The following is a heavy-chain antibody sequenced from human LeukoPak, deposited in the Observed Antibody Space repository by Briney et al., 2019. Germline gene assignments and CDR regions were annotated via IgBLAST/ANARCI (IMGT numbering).Heavy chain of an antibody. J-gene: IGHJ4*02. CDR3: AKSFGGYCSSTSCSLFDY. CDR2: ISGSGGTT. Sequence: GGSLRLSCAASGLTFSIYAMSWVRQAPGKGLEWVSSISGSGGTTYYADSVKGRFTMSRDNSKNTVYLQMNSLRAEDTAIYYCAKSFGGYCSSTSCSLFDYWGQGTLVTVSS. V-gene: IGHV3-23*01. CDR1: GLTFSIYA. D-gene: IGHD2-2*01.